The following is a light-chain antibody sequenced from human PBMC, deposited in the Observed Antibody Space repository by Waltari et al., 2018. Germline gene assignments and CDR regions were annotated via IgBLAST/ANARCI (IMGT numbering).Light chain of an antibody. CDR1: NSAIGPFNL. CDR3: SSDGASMTLL. J-gene: IGLJ3*02. Sequence: QSALTQPASVSGSPGQSITISCTGSNSAIGPFNLVSWYEQHPGKAPKLIIYEVKNRPSGVSDRFSGAKSDNTASLTISGHQHEDEATYCCSSDGASMTLLFGGGTRVTVL. V-gene: IGLV2-14*02. CDR2: EVK.